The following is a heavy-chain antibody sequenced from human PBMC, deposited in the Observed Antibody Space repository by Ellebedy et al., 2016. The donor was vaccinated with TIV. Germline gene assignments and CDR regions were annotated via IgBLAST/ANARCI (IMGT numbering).Heavy chain of an antibody. CDR2: INHSGST. CDR3: ARQRGLVAYYFDY. V-gene: IGHV4-34*01. CDR1: GGSFSGYY. Sequence: SETLSLXCAVYGGSFSGYYWSWIRQPPGKGLEWIGEINHSGSTNYNPSLKSRVTISVDTSKNQFSLRLSSVTAADTAVYYCARQRGLVAYYFDYWGQGTLVTVSS. D-gene: IGHD6-19*01. J-gene: IGHJ4*02.